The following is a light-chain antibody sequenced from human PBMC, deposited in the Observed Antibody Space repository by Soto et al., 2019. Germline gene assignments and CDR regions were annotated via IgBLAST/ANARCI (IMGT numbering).Light chain of an antibody. J-gene: IGLJ2*01. CDR1: SSNIGSNT. CDR2: SNN. CDR3: AAWDVSLNGGV. V-gene: IGLV1-44*01. Sequence: QSVLTQPPSASGTPGQRVTISCSGSSSNIGSNTVNWYQQLPGTAPKLLIYSNNQRPSGFPDRCSGSKSGTSASLAISGLQSEDEADYYCAAWDVSLNGGVFGGGTKLTVL.